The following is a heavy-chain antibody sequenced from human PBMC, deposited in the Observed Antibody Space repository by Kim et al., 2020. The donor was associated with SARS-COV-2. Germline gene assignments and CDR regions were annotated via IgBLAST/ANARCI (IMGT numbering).Heavy chain of an antibody. V-gene: IGHV4-34*01. J-gene: IGHJ5*02. Sequence: SETLSLTCAVYGGSFSGSYWSWIRQPPGKGLEWIGEINQSGSTNYNPSLKSRVTISVDTSKKQFSLKVSSVTAADTAVYYCATRSGSQSPLDPWGQGTLVTVSS. CDR2: INQSGST. CDR3: ATRSGSQSPLDP. D-gene: IGHD3-10*01. CDR1: GGSFSGSY.